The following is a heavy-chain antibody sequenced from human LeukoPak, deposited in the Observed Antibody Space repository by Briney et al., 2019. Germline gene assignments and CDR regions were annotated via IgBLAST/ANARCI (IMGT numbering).Heavy chain of an antibody. J-gene: IGHJ2*01. CDR1: GGTFSSYA. CDR3: ARGPKEYCSSTSCYSYFDL. Sequence: SVKVSCKASGGTFSSYAISWVRQAPGQGLEWMGGIIPIFGTANYAQKFQGRVTITADESTSTAYMELSSLRSEDTAVYYCARGPKEYCSSTSCYSYFDLWGRGTLVTVSS. CDR2: IIPIFGTA. V-gene: IGHV1-69*13. D-gene: IGHD2-2*01.